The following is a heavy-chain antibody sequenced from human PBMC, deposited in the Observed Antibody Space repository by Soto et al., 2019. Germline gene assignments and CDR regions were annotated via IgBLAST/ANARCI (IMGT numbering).Heavy chain of an antibody. D-gene: IGHD2-2*01. Sequence: PXESLKVSWKGSGYSCTSYWGGWVLQMPGKDLEWMGIIYPGDSDTRYSPSFQGQVTISADKSISTAYLQWGSLKASDTAMYYCARGGYCSSNSCHNPYYYGMDVWGQRTTVTVSS. CDR1: GYSCTSYW. V-gene: IGHV5-51*01. CDR2: IYPGDSDT. CDR3: ARGGYCSSNSCHNPYYYGMDV. J-gene: IGHJ6*02.